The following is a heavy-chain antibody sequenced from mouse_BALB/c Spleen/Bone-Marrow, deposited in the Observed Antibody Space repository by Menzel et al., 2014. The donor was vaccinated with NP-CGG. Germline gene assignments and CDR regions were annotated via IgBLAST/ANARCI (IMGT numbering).Heavy chain of an antibody. Sequence: VKLMESGPGLVAPSQSLSITCTVSGFSLTSYGVHWVRQPPGKGLEWLGIIWAGGSTNYNSALMSRLSISKDNSKSQVFLKMHSLQTDDTAMYFCAIAYFGNYNYYFDYWGQGTTLTVSS. J-gene: IGHJ2*01. V-gene: IGHV2-9*02. CDR1: GFSLTSYG. D-gene: IGHD2-10*01. CDR2: IWAGGST. CDR3: AIAYFGNYNYYFDY.